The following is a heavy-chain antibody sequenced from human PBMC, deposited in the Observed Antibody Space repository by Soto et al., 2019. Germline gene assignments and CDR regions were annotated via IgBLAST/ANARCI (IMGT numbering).Heavy chain of an antibody. J-gene: IGHJ4*02. CDR1: GGSVTNSSYY. CDR2: VYYRGRG. Sequence: ETLSLTCTVSGGSVTNSSYYWGWIRQSPGKGLEWIGSVYYRGRGYSKSSVKSRVTISVDTSKNRFSLSLNSVTASDTAVYFCVSQRTTVPTQAYFDYWGPGALVTVSS. V-gene: IGHV4-39*01. CDR3: VSQRTTVPTQAYFDY. D-gene: IGHD4-17*01.